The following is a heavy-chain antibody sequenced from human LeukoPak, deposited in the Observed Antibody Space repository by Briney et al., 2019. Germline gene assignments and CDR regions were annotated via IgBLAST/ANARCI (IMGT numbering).Heavy chain of an antibody. J-gene: IGHJ4*02. CDR3: ARMYSSGWDY. CDR2: ISSSSSYI. Sequence: GGSLRLSCAASGFTFSKYEMNWVRQAPGKGLEWVSSISSSSSYIYYADSVKGRFTISRDNAKNSLYLQMNSLRAEDTAVYYCARMYSSGWDYWGQGTLVTVSS. D-gene: IGHD6-19*01. V-gene: IGHV3-21*01. CDR1: GFTFSKYE.